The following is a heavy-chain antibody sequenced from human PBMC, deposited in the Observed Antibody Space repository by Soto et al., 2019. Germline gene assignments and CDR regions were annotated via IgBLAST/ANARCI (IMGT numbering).Heavy chain of an antibody. CDR2: IYYSGST. CDR3: ARHPYRYYDILTGYYTFDY. D-gene: IGHD3-9*01. Sequence: QLQLQESGPGLVKPSETLSLTCTVSGGSISSSSYYWGWIRQPPGKGLEWIGSIYYSGSTYYNPSLKSRVTISVDTSKNQFSLKLSSVTAADTAVYYCARHPYRYYDILTGYYTFDYWGQGTLVTVSS. J-gene: IGHJ4*02. CDR1: GGSISSSSYY. V-gene: IGHV4-39*01.